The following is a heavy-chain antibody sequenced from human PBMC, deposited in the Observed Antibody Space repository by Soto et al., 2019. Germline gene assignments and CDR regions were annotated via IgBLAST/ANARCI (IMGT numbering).Heavy chain of an antibody. Sequence: EASVKVSCKASGYTFTGYYMHWVRQAPGQGLEWMGWINPNSGGTNYAQKFQGRVTMTRDTSISTAYMELSRLRSDDTAVYYCARDLNGYYYDSSGHRNWFDPWGQGTLVTVSS. CDR1: GYTFTGYY. D-gene: IGHD3-22*01. CDR3: ARDLNGYYYDSSGHRNWFDP. J-gene: IGHJ5*02. CDR2: INPNSGGT. V-gene: IGHV1-2*02.